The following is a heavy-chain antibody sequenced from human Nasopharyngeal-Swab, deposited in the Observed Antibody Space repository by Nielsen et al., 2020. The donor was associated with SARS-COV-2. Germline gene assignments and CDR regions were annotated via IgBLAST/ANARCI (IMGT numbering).Heavy chain of an antibody. CDR1: GFTFSNYS. J-gene: IGHJ6*02. V-gene: IGHV3-21*01. Sequence: GGSRRLSCAASGFTFSNYSMNWVREAPGKGLEWVSSISSSSSYIYYADSVKGRFTISRDNAKNSLYLQMNSLRAEDTAVYYCARGCVLTGPSCYYYGMDVWGQGTTVTVSS. CDR2: ISSSSSYI. D-gene: IGHD3-9*01. CDR3: ARGCVLTGPSCYYYGMDV.